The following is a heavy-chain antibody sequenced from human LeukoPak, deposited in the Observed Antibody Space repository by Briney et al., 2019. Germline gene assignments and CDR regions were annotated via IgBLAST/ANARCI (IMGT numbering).Heavy chain of an antibody. Sequence: GGSLRLSCAASGFTFRSYEMNWVRQAPGKGLEWVSYISSSGSTIYYADSVKGRFTISRDNAKNSLFLQMNSLAAGDTAVYYCAKAVGATRGYYYSGMGVWGQGTTVTVSS. CDR1: GFTFRSYE. V-gene: IGHV3-48*03. D-gene: IGHD1-26*01. CDR2: ISSSGSTI. CDR3: AKAVGATRGYYYSGMGV. J-gene: IGHJ6*02.